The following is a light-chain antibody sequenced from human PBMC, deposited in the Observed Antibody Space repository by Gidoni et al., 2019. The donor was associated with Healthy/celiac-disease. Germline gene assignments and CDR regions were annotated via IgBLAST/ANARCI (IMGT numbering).Light chain of an antibody. CDR3: QQYDNLPLT. V-gene: IGKV1-33*01. CDR2: DAS. CDR1: QDISNY. Sequence: DIQLTQYPSSLSASVGDRVTITCQASQDISNYLNWYQQKPGKAPKLLIYDASNLETGVPSRFSGSGSGTDVTFTISSLQPEDIATYYCQQYDNLPLTFGGGTKVEIK. J-gene: IGKJ4*01.